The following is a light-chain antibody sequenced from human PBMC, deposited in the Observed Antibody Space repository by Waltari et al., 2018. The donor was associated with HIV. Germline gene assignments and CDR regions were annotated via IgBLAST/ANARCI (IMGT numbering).Light chain of an antibody. J-gene: IGLJ2*01. CDR1: ALPVKY. V-gene: IGLV3-25*03. CDR3: QSTDSGGTRVV. Sequence: YVLTQSPSLSVSPGQTARISCSGDALPVKYSFWYQQKTGQAPPLLIYKDVERPSGVPERFSASTSGTTVILTINGVQAEDEADYYCQSTDSGGTRVVFGGGTRLTVL. CDR2: KDV.